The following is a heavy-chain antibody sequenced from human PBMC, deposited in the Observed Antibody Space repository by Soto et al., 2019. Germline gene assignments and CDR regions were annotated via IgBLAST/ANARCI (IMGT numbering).Heavy chain of an antibody. J-gene: IGHJ5*02. Sequence: GGSLRLSCAASGFTFSSYAMSWVRQAPGKGLEWVSAISGSGGSTYYADSVKGRFTISRDNSKNTLYLQMNSLRAEDKAVYYCAKDLLPDYYGSGSLNWFDPWGQGTLVTVSS. D-gene: IGHD3-10*01. CDR1: GFTFSSYA. CDR2: ISGSGGST. CDR3: AKDLLPDYYGSGSLNWFDP. V-gene: IGHV3-23*01.